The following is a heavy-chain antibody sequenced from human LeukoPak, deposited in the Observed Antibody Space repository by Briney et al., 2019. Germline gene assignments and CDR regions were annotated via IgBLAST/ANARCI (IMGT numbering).Heavy chain of an antibody. CDR2: MNPNCGNT. Sequence: ASVKVSCKASGYTFTSYDINWVRQATGQGLEWMGWMNPNCGNTGYAQKFQGRVTITRNTSISTAYMELSSLRSEDTAVYHCARALIKKNSSGPLKDYYYMDVWGKGTTVTVSS. CDR1: GYTFTSYD. J-gene: IGHJ6*03. D-gene: IGHD6-19*01. V-gene: IGHV1-8*03. CDR3: ARALIKKNSSGPLKDYYYMDV.